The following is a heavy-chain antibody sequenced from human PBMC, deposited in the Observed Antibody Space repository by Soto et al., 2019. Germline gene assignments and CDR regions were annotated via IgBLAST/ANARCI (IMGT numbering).Heavy chain of an antibody. CDR3: ARVTYF. CDR2: IFYSGST. V-gene: IGHV4-61*08. CDR1: GSSISSGGYY. J-gene: IGHJ4*02. Sequence: SETLSLTCTVSGSSISSGGYYWSWIRQHPGKGLEWIGYIFYSGSTYYNPSLKSRVTISIDRSKNQLSLKLSSVTAADTSVYYCARVTYFWGQRILVTVSS.